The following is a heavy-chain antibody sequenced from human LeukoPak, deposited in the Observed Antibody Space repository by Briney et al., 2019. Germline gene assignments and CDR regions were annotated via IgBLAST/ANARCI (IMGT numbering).Heavy chain of an antibody. CDR2: ISGSGGST. D-gene: IGHD6-13*01. V-gene: IGHV3-23*01. CDR1: GFTFSSYA. J-gene: IGHJ3*02. Sequence: GGSLRLSCAASGFTFSSYAMSWVRQAPGKGLEWVSAISGSGGSTYYADSVKGRFTISRDNSKNTLYLQMNSLRAEDTAVYYCAKGLGYSSSWYKSDAFDIWGQGTMVTVSS. CDR3: AKGLGYSSSWYKSDAFDI.